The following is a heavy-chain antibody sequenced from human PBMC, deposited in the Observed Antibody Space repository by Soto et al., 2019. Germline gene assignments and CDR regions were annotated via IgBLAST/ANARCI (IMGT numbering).Heavy chain of an antibody. Sequence: QVQLVESGGGLVKPGGSLRLSCAASGFPFSDYYMTWLRLAPGKGLEWVSCISSSTTYTNYADSVKGRFTISRDNAKNSVYLQMTSLRAEYTAVYYCAREKSSFSYSGIDVWTQGTTVTVSS. D-gene: IGHD3-10*01. CDR2: ISSSTTYT. CDR3: AREKSSFSYSGIDV. V-gene: IGHV3-11*06. CDR1: GFPFSDYY. J-gene: IGHJ6*02.